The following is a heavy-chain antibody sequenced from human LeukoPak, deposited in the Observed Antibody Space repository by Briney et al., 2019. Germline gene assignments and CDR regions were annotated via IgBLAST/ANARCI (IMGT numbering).Heavy chain of an antibody. J-gene: IGHJ4*02. CDR1: GSMFSSNW. D-gene: IGHD6-13*01. V-gene: IGHV3-7*03. Sequence: GGSLRLSCAASGSMFSSNWMSWVRLAPGKGLEWVANIKPDGTTKFYVDSVKGRFTISRDNALNSLYLQMNSLRAEDTAIYYCARSIPYGTTWYGRSDYWGQGTLVTVSS. CDR3: ARSIPYGTTWYGRSDY. CDR2: IKPDGTTK.